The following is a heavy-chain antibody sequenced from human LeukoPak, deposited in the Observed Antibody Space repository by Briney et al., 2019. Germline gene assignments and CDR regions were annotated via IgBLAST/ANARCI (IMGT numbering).Heavy chain of an antibody. CDR3: TRAVSSGLDY. Sequence: GGSLRLSCAASGFTFSSCWMNWGRQAPGEGLEWVGNIKKDGSEKYYVDSVRGRFTISRDNAKNSLDLQMNSLTDEDTAVYYCTRAVSSGLDYWGQGTLVTVSS. D-gene: IGHD3-22*01. V-gene: IGHV3-7*04. CDR2: IKKDGSEK. J-gene: IGHJ4*02. CDR1: GFTFSSCW.